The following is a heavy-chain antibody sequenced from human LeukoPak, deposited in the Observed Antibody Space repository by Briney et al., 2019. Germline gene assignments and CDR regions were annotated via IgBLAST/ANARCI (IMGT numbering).Heavy chain of an antibody. CDR1: GLTFNKYW. CDR2: IKQDGSEK. Sequence: PGGSLRLSCEASGLTFNKYWMTWVRQAPGKGLEWVANIKQDGSEKNYVDSVKGRFTISRDNAKNSLSLRMNSLSAEDTAVYYCARVVSDSDSSPHWGQGTLVTVSS. CDR3: ARVVSDSDSSPH. D-gene: IGHD6-13*01. J-gene: IGHJ4*02. V-gene: IGHV3-7*01.